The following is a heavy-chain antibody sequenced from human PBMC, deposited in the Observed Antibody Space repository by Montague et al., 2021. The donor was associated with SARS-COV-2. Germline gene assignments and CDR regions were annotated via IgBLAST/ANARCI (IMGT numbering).Heavy chain of an antibody. V-gene: IGHV4-34*01. Sequence: SETLSLTRAVHGGSFSTYSWNWIRQPPGKGLEWIGEIHHGGSTNYNPSLKSRVTISADTSKNQFSLKLTSVAAADTAVYYCARLGDGVVPSPILGVGPYYSRYCMDVWGKGTTVTVSS. D-gene: IGHD3-10*01. CDR1: GGSFSTYS. CDR2: IHHGGST. J-gene: IGHJ6*03. CDR3: ARLGDGVVPSPILGVGPYYSRYCMDV.